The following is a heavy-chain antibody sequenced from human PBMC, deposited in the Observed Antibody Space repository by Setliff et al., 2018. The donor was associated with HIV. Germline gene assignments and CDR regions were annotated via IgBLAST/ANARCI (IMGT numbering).Heavy chain of an antibody. Sequence: GASVKVSCKASGYTLSTYALYWVRQAPGQRLEWMGWINSDNGNTKFSQKFQGRLTITADTTASTAYVVLSSLTSEDTAVYYCARGGAREYQFLYNYFDPWGQGTLVTVSS. CDR1: GYTLSTYA. D-gene: IGHD2-2*01. CDR3: ARGGAREYQFLYNYFDP. V-gene: IGHV1-3*01. CDR2: INSDNGNT. J-gene: IGHJ5*02.